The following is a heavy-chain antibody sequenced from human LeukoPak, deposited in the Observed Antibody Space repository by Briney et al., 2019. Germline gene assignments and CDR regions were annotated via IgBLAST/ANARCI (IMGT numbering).Heavy chain of an antibody. D-gene: IGHD3-10*01. CDR2: INPISGGT. CDR1: GYTFTGYY. Sequence: ASVKVSCKASGYTFTGYYIHWVRQAPGQGLEWMGLINPISGGTNYAQKFQGRVTMTRDTSISTAYMELSSLRSDDTAVYYCARDLEGYHYGSGNYPQWGQGTLVTVSS. CDR3: ARDLEGYHYGSGNYPQ. J-gene: IGHJ4*02. V-gene: IGHV1-2*02.